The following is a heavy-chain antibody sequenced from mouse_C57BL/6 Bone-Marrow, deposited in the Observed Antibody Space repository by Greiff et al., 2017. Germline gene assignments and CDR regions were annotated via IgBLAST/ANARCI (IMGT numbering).Heavy chain of an antibody. V-gene: IGHV5-6*02. Sequence: EVMLVESGGDLVKPGGSLKLSCAASGFTFSSYGMSWVRQTPDKRLEWVATISSGGSYTYYPDSVKGRFTISRDNAKNTLYLQMRSLKSEDTAMYYCARHTLYYFDYWGQGTTLTVSS. CDR3: ARHTLYYFDY. CDR1: GFTFSSYG. D-gene: IGHD5-1-1*01. CDR2: ISSGGSYT. J-gene: IGHJ2*01.